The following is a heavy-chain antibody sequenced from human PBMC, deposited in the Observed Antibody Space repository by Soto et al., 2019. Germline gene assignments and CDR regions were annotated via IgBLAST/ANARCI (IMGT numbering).Heavy chain of an antibody. Sequence: PSETLSLTCAVYGGSFSGYYWSWIRQPPGKGLEWIGEINHSGSTNYNPSLKSRVTISVDTSKNQFSLKLSSVTAADTAVYYCASTYYDFWSGYYYHRDVWGKGTTVTVSS. J-gene: IGHJ6*03. D-gene: IGHD3-3*01. CDR1: GGSFSGYY. V-gene: IGHV4-34*01. CDR2: INHSGST. CDR3: ASTYYDFWSGYYYHRDV.